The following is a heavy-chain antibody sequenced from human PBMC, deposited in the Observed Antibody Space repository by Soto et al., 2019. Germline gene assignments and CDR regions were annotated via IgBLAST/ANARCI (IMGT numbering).Heavy chain of an antibody. V-gene: IGHV3-23*01. D-gene: IGHD2-2*01. Sequence: EVQLLESGGGLLQPGGSLRPSCAAPGFTFSSYAMSWVRQVPGKGLEWGSAISGTGANTYYADSVKGRFTISRDNSKNTLYLQMNSLRADDAAVYYCATLRFCTSSSCYGREGGYWGQGTLVTVSS. CDR2: ISGTGANT. CDR3: ATLRFCTSSSCYGREGGY. J-gene: IGHJ4*02. CDR1: GFTFSSYA.